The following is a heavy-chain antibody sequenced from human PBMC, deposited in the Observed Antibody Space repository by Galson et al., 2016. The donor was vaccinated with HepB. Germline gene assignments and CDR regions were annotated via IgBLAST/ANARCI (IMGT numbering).Heavy chain of an antibody. Sequence: CAISGDSVSSDSTSWNWIRQSPSRGLEWLGRTYYRSKWYNDYAASVESRITINPDTSNNQFPLRLDSVTPEDTAVYYCARGSTLHSWGQGTLVTVSS. J-gene: IGHJ4*02. CDR1: GDSVSSDSTS. V-gene: IGHV6-1*01. CDR2: TYYRSKWYN. D-gene: IGHD1-26*01. CDR3: ARGSTLHS.